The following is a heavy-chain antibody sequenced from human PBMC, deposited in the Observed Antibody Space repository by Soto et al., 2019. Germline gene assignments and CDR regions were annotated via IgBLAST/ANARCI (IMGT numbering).Heavy chain of an antibody. CDR2: ISSSGRT. V-gene: IGHV4-61*01. D-gene: IGHD5-18*01. J-gene: IGHJ4*02. CDR1: GDSVSSESYY. Sequence: SETLSLTCSVSGDSVSSESYYWTWIRQPPGKGLEWMGHISSSGRTNYNPSLKRRVSISLDTSSNQFSLELTSVTAADTAIYYCARDIRGYSRAFDYWGQGTLVTVSS. CDR3: ARDIRGYSRAFDY.